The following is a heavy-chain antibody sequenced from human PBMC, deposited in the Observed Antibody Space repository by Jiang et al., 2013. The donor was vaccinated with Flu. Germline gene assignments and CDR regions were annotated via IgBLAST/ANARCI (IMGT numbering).Heavy chain of an antibody. V-gene: IGHV3-74*01. J-gene: IGHJ4*02. CDR3: ARANYGDYVDY. Sequence: VQLVESGGGLVQPGGSLRLSCAASGFTFSSYWMHWVRQGPGKGLVWVSRISSDGSSTSYADSVKGRFTISRDNAKNTLYLQMNSLRAEDTAVYYCARANYGDYVDYWGQGTLVTVSS. D-gene: IGHD4-17*01. CDR1: GFTFSSYW. CDR2: ISSDGSST.